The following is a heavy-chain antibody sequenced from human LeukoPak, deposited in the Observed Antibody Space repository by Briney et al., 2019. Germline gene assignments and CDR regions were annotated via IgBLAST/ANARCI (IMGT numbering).Heavy chain of an antibody. Sequence: GGSLTLSWPASGFTFSNAWMSWVRQAQGRGRGWVGRTKRKTEGGTTDYAAPMKGRFTISRDDSTDTLYLQMNSLKTEDTAVYYCTTTQGYYYSYYMDVGGKGTTVTVSS. CDR1: GFTFSNAW. CDR2: TKRKTEGGTT. V-gene: IGHV3-15*01. CDR3: TTTQGYYYSYYMDV. J-gene: IGHJ6*03.